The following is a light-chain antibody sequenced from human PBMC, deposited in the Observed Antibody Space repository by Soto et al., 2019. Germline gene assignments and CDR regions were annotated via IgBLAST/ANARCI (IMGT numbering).Light chain of an antibody. V-gene: IGKV3-20*01. CDR1: QSVSSNY. J-gene: IGKJ2*01. CDR2: SAS. CDR3: QQYGSSPLTYT. Sequence: EIVLTQSPXTLSLSPGERATLSCRASQSVSSNYLAWYQQKPGQAPRLLIYSASSRATGIPDRFSGSGSGTDFTLTISRLEPEDFAVYYCQQYGSSPLTYTFGQGTK.